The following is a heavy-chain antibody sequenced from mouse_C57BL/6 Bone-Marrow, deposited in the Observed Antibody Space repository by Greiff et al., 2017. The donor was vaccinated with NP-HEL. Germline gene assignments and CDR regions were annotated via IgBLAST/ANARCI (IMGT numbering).Heavy chain of an antibody. CDR3: ARAADY. Sequence: QVPLQQSGAELARPGSSVKMSCKASGYTFSSYSMHWVKQRPGQGLEWIGYINPSSGYTKYNQKFKDKATLTADKSSSTAYMQLSSLTSEDSAVYYCARAADYWGQGTTLTVSS. V-gene: IGHV1-4*01. CDR1: GYTFSSYS. CDR2: INPSSGYT. J-gene: IGHJ2*01.